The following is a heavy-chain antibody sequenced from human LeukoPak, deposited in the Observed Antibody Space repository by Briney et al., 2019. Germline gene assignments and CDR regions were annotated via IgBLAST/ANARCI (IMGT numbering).Heavy chain of an antibody. V-gene: IGHV4-38-2*02. J-gene: IGHJ4*02. CDR1: GYSISSGYN. D-gene: IGHD2/OR15-2a*01. Sequence: KPSETLSLTCTVSGYSISSGYNWVWVRQPPGRGLEWIGSIYHSGSTYYNPSLKSRVTISVDTSKSQFSLKLISVTAADTAVYYCGRDDSMAIDYWGQGTLVTASS. CDR3: GRDDSMAIDY. CDR2: IYHSGST.